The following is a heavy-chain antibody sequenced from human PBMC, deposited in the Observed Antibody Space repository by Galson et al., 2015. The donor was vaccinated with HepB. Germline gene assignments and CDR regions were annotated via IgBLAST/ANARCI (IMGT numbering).Heavy chain of an antibody. V-gene: IGHV3-11*01. CDR3: ASDCGGWYLSYDI. CDR1: GFTFSDYY. J-gene: IGHJ3*02. Sequence: SLRLSCAASGFTFSDYYMSWIRQAPGKGLEWISYISGSGSTIYYADSVKGRFTISRDNAKNSLYLQMNSLRAEDTAVYYCASDCGGWYLSYDIWGQGTIVTVSS. D-gene: IGHD6-19*01. CDR2: ISGSGSTI.